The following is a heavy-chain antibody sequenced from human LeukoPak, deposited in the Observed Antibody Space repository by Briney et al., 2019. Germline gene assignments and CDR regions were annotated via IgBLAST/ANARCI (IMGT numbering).Heavy chain of an antibody. CDR2: ISSRSSYI. CDR3: AVEDIVLMVYAQ. V-gene: IGHV3-21*01. Sequence: PGGSLRLSCAASGFTFSSYSMNWVRQAPGKGLEWVSSISSRSSYIYYADSVKGRFTISRDNAKNSLYLQMNSLRAEDTAVYYCAVEDIVLMVYAQWGQGTLVTVSS. D-gene: IGHD2-8*01. CDR1: GFTFSSYS. J-gene: IGHJ4*02.